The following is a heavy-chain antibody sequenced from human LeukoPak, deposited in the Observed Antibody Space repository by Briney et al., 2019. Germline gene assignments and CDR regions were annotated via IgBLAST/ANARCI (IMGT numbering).Heavy chain of an antibody. CDR3: ARANYDFWSGYYHLGFDP. CDR2: IKQDGSEK. J-gene: IGHJ5*02. CDR1: GFTFSSYW. D-gene: IGHD3-3*01. V-gene: IGHV3-7*01. Sequence: GGSLRLSCAASGFTFSSYWMSWVRQAPGKGLEWVANIKQDGSEKYYVDSVKGRFTIFRDNAKNSLYLQMDSLRAEDTAVYYCARANYDFWSGYYHLGFDPWGQGTLVTVSS.